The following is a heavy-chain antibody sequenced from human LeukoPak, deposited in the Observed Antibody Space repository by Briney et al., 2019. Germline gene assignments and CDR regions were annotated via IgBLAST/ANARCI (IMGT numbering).Heavy chain of an antibody. Sequence: SETLSLTCTVSGGSISSGSYCWSWIRQPAGKGLEWIGHIYSSGSTNYNPSLKSRVTISVDTSKNQFSLKLGSVTAADTAVYYCARHPSGRMWLQQGGWFDPWGQGTLVTVSS. J-gene: IGHJ5*02. V-gene: IGHV4-61*09. CDR3: ARHPSGRMWLQQGGWFDP. CDR1: GGSISSGSYC. D-gene: IGHD5-24*01. CDR2: IYSSGST.